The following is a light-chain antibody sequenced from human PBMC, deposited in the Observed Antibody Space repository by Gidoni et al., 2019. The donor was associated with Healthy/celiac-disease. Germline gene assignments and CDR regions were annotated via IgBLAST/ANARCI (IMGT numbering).Light chain of an antibody. CDR3: QQYNNWPPT. CDR2: GAS. J-gene: IGKJ1*01. CDR1: QSVSSN. V-gene: IGKV3-15*01. Sequence: EIVMTQSPATLSVSPGERATLSCRASQSVSSNLAWYQQKPGQAPRLLIYGASTRATGIPARFSGGESGREFTLTISSLQSEDFAVYYCQQYNNWPPTFGQGTKVEIK.